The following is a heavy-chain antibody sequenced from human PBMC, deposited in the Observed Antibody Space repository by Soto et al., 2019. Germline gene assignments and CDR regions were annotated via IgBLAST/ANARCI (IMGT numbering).Heavy chain of an antibody. CDR2: IIPIFGTA. CDR1: GGTFSSYA. J-gene: IGHJ6*02. V-gene: IGHV1-69*13. Sequence: SVKVSCKASGGTFSSYAISWVRQAPGQGLEWMGGIIPIFGTANYAQKFQGRVTITADESTSTAYMELSSLRSEDTAVYYCARVGLGQYYYYYGMDVWGQGTTVTVSS. D-gene: IGHD6-19*01. CDR3: ARVGLGQYYYYYGMDV.